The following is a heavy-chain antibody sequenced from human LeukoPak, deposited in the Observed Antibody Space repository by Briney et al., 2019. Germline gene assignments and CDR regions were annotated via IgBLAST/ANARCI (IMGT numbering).Heavy chain of an antibody. V-gene: IGHV4-34*01. D-gene: IGHD6-13*01. Sequence: SETLSLTCAVYGGSFSGYYWSWIRQPPGKGLEWIGEINHSGSTNYSPSLKSRVTISVDTSKNQFSLKLSSVTAADTAVYYCARKGIAALRHWGQGTLVTVSS. J-gene: IGHJ4*02. CDR3: ARKGIAALRH. CDR2: INHSGST. CDR1: GGSFSGYY.